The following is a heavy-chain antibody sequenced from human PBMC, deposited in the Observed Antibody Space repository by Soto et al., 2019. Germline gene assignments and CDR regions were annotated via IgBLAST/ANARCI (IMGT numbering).Heavy chain of an antibody. D-gene: IGHD6-19*01. V-gene: IGHV4-30-2*02. Sequence: CAVSGGSISSGGYSWSWIRQPPGKGLEWIGYMYHSGSTYYNPSLKSRVTISIDTSKNQFSLKLSSVTAADTAVYYCARLAVTGYYFDYWGQGTLVTVSS. CDR3: ARLAVTGYYFDY. J-gene: IGHJ4*02. CDR1: GGSISSGGYS. CDR2: MYHSGST.